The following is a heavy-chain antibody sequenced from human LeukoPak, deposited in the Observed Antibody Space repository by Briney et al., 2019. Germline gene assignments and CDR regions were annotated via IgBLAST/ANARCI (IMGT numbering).Heavy chain of an antibody. V-gene: IGHV3-30*04. Sequence: PGGSLRLSCAASGFTFSSYAMHWVRQAPGKGLEWVAVISYDGSNKYYADSVKGRLTISRDNSKNTLYLQMNSLRAEDTAVYYCASLLVAVTPGSPYWGQGTLVTVSS. CDR3: ASLLVAVTPGSPY. D-gene: IGHD2-21*02. J-gene: IGHJ4*02. CDR1: GFTFSSYA. CDR2: ISYDGSNK.